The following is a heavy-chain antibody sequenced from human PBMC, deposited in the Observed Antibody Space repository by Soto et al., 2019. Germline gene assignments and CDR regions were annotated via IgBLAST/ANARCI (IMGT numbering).Heavy chain of an antibody. CDR1: GGSFSGYY. D-gene: IGHD6-6*01. J-gene: IGHJ6*03. CDR3: ARGEYSSSSSPLGYYYYYMDV. Sequence: SETLSLTCAVYGGSFSGYYWSWIRQPPGKGLEWIGEINHSGSTNYNPSLKSRVTISVDTSKNQFSLKLSSVTAADTAVYYCARGEYSSSSSPLGYYYYYMDVWGKGTTVTVSS. V-gene: IGHV4-34*01. CDR2: INHSGST.